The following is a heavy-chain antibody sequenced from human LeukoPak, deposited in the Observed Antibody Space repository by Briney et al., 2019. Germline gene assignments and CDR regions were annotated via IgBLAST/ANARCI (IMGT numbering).Heavy chain of an antibody. CDR3: ARAVHYSGTSDQYTGGWYYFDF. J-gene: IGHJ4*02. CDR2: INYSGST. D-gene: IGHD3-10*01. V-gene: IGHV4-59*01. CDR1: GGSISSYY. Sequence: SETLSLTCTVSGGSISSYYWSWIRQPPGKGLEWIGNINYSGSTNSNPSLKSRATISVDMSRKHFFLDLSSVTAADAAVYYCARAVHYSGTSDQYTGGWYYFDFWGQGTLVTVSS.